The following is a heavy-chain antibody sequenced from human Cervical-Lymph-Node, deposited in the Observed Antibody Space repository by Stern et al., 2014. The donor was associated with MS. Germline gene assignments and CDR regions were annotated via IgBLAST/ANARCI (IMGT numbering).Heavy chain of an antibody. D-gene: IGHD3-22*01. CDR1: GYTFTSYD. J-gene: IGHJ4*02. Sequence: QVQLAQSGAEVKKPGASVKVSCKASGYTFTSYDINWVRQATGQGLEWMGWMNPNSGNTGYAQKFQGRVTMTRNTSISTAYMELSSLRSEDTAVYYCARGGYYYDISGYYISPFDYWGQGTLVTVSS. CDR3: ARGGYYYDISGYYISPFDY. V-gene: IGHV1-8*01. CDR2: MNPNSGNT.